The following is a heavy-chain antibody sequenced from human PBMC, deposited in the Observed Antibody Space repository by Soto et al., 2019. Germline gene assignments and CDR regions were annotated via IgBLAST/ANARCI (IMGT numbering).Heavy chain of an antibody. D-gene: IGHD2-2*01. V-gene: IGHV3-30*18. CDR2: ISYDGSNK. CDR1: GFTFSSYG. J-gene: IGHJ4*02. Sequence: QVQLVESGGGVVQPGRSLRLSCAASGFTFSSYGMHWVRQAPGKGLEWVAVISYDGSNKYYADSVKGRFTISRDNSKNTLYLQMNSLRAEDTAVYYCAKDRGFIVVVPAAPVDDWGQGTLVTVSS. CDR3: AKDRGFIVVVPAAPVDD.